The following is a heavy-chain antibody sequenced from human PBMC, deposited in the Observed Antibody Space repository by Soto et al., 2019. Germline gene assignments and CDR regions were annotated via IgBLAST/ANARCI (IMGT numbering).Heavy chain of an antibody. D-gene: IGHD6-13*01. CDR1: GGSFSGYY. V-gene: IGHV4-34*01. J-gene: IGHJ4*02. CDR2: INHSGST. Sequence: SETLSLTCAVYGGSFSGYYWSWIRQPPGKGLEWIGEINHSGSTNYNPSLKSRITISLDTSKNQFSLKLSSVTAADTAVYYCARFHRYSPLLKDSFDYWCQGTLVTVSS. CDR3: ARFHRYSPLLKDSFDY.